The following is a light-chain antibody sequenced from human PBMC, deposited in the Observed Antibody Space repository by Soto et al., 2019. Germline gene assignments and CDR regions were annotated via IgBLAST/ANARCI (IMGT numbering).Light chain of an antibody. Sequence: QSVLTQPRSVSGSPGQSVTISCTGTGNDVGAYNYVSWYQQHPGRPPKLMIYDINNRPSGVSNRFSGSKSGNTASLTISVLQSEDEADYYCVSYTTSASYVFGTGTKVTVL. J-gene: IGLJ1*01. CDR1: GNDVGAYNY. CDR2: DIN. V-gene: IGLV2-14*03. CDR3: VSYTTSASYV.